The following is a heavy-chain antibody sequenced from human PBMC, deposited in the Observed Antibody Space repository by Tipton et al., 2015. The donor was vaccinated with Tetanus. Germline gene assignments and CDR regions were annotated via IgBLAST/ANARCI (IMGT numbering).Heavy chain of an antibody. V-gene: IGHV3-30*04. D-gene: IGHD6-6*01. J-gene: IGHJ4*02. Sequence: SLRLSCAASGFTFSSYAMHWVRQAPGKGLEWVAVISYDGSNKYYADSVKGRLTISRDNSKNTLYLQMNSLRAEDTAVYYCAREVGGYSSSSLIPFDYWGQGTLVTVSS. CDR3: AREVGGYSSSSLIPFDY. CDR1: GFTFSSYA. CDR2: ISYDGSNK.